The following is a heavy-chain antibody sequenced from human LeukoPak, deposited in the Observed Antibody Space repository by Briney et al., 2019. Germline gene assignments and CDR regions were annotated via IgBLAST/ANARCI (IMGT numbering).Heavy chain of an antibody. D-gene: IGHD3-3*01. J-gene: IGHJ4*02. V-gene: IGHV4-39*01. CDR1: GGSITSRGYY. CDR2: IYYSGTT. Sequence: SETLSLTCTVSGGSITSRGYYWGWIRQPPGKGLEWIGSIYYSGTTYYNPSLESRVAISVDTSKNQFSLRLTSVTAADTAVYFCARQTGFWSGYQLYFDYWGQGSLVTVSS. CDR3: ARQTGFWSGYQLYFDY.